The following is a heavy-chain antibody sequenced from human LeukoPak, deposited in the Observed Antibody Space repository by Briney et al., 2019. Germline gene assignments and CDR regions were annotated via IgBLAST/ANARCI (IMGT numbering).Heavy chain of an antibody. J-gene: IGHJ4*02. CDR2: IHQSGSA. CDR1: GYSSSSGYY. CDR3: ATFVGAATTSHIDF. D-gene: IGHD1-26*01. Sequence: SETLSLTCAVSGYSSSSGYYWGWIRQPPVKGLEWIGSIHQSGSAYYNPSLKSRLTISVDTSKNQFSLKLSSVTAADTAVYYCATFVGAATTSHIDFWGQGTLVTVSS. V-gene: IGHV4-38-2*01.